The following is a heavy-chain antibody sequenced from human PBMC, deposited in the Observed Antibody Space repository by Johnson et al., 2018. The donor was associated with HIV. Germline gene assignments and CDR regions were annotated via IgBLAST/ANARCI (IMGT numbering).Heavy chain of an antibody. Sequence: EVQLVESGGGLVQPGGSLRLSCATSGFTFDDYGMSWVRQAPGKGLEWVSAISGSGGSTYYADSVKGRFTISRDNSKNTLYLQMNSLRAEDTAVYYCAKDVMVIAKHDAFDIWGQGTMVTVSS. CDR2: ISGSGGST. CDR1: GFTFDDYG. V-gene: IGHV3-23*04. CDR3: AKDVMVIAKHDAFDI. D-gene: IGHD2-21*01. J-gene: IGHJ3*02.